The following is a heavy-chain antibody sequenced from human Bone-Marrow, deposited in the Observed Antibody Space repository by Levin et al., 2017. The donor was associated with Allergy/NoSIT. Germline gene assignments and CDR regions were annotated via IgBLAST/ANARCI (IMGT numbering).Heavy chain of an antibody. J-gene: IGHJ4*02. D-gene: IGHD3-10*01. CDR2: ISYSGST. V-gene: IGHV4-59*01. CDR1: GDSISSSY. CDR3: ARDRHGSGSHDY. Sequence: PSETLSLTCTVSGDSISSSYWSWIRQPPGRRLEWIGYISYSGSTDYNPSLKSRVTMSVDTSKNKLSLNLNSVTAADTAVYYCARDRHGSGSHDYWGQGTLVTVSS.